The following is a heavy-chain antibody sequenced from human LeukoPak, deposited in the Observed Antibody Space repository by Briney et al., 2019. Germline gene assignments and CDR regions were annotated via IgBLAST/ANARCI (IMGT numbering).Heavy chain of an antibody. CDR2: IRSKANSYAT. V-gene: IGHV3-73*01. D-gene: IGHD6-13*01. J-gene: IGHJ4*02. CDR3: TTRNLHSSSWYLDY. CDR1: GFTFSGSA. Sequence: GGSLRLSCAASGFTFSGSAMHWVRQASGKGLEWVGRIRSKANSYATAYAASVKGRFTISRDDSKNTAYLQMNSLETEDTAVYYCTTRNLHSSSWYLDYWGQGTLVTVSS.